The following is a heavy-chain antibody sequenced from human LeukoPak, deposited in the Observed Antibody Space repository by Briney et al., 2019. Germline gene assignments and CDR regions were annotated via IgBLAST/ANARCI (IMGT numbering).Heavy chain of an antibody. CDR1: GYTLTELS. Sequence: AASVKVSCKVSGYTLTELSMHWARQAPGKGLEWMGGFDPEDGETIYAQKFQGRVTMTEDTSTDTAYMELSSLRSEDTAVYYCATVWRIGNYYGSGSYFRPLRYWGQGTLVTVSS. CDR2: FDPEDGET. J-gene: IGHJ4*02. V-gene: IGHV1-24*01. CDR3: ATVWRIGNYYGSGSYFRPLRY. D-gene: IGHD3-10*01.